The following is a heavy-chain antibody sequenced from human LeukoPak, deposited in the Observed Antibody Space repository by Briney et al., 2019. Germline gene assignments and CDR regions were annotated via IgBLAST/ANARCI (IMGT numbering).Heavy chain of an antibody. V-gene: IGHV3-21*01. CDR2: ISSSSSYI. J-gene: IGHJ2*01. CDR1: GFTFSSYS. D-gene: IGHD2-15*01. CDR3: AREYCSGGSCYSRPYLYFDL. Sequence: PGGSLRLSCAASGFTFSSYSMNWVRQAPGKGLEWVSSISSSSSYIYYADSVKGRFTISRDNAKNSLYLQMNSLRAEDTAVYYCAREYCSGGSCYSRPYLYFDLWGRGTLVTVSS.